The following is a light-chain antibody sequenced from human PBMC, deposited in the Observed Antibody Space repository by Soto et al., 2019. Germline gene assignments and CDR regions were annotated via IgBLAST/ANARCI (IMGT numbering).Light chain of an antibody. CDR3: QQYNDWPPLT. CDR2: GAS. CDR1: QSVGSN. Sequence: ETVMTQSPATLSVSPGERATLSCRASQSVGSNLAWYQQKPGQAPRLLIYGASTRATGIPARFSGSGSGTEFTLTISSLQSEDFAVYSRQQYNDWPPLTFGGGTKVEIK. V-gene: IGKV3-15*01. J-gene: IGKJ4*01.